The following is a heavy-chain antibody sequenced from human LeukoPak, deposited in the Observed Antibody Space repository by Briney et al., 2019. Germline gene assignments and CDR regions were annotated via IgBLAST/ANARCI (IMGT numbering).Heavy chain of an antibody. D-gene: IGHD2-2*01. J-gene: IGHJ4*02. V-gene: IGHV3-7*01. CDR3: WVPATAGEADY. CDR2: INHDGSEK. Sequence: GGSLRLSCAASGFTFTTYWMTWVRQAPGKGLEWVANINHDGSEKYYVDSVRGRFTISRDNAKNSLYLQMTSLRAEDTAVYYCWVPATAGEADYWGQGTLVTVSS. CDR1: GFTFTTYW.